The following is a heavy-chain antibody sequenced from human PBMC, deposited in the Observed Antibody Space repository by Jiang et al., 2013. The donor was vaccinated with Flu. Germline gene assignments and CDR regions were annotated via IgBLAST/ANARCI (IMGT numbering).Heavy chain of an antibody. D-gene: IGHD3-22*01. J-gene: IGHJ3*02. Sequence: KSRVTISVDTSKNQFSLKLSSVTAADTAVYYCARPITMTVLDAFDIWGQGTMVTVSS. CDR3: ARPITMTVLDAFDI. V-gene: IGHV4-30-2*04.